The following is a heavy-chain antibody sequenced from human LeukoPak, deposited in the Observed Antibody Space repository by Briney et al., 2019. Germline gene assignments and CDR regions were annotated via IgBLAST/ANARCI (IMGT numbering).Heavy chain of an antibody. J-gene: IGHJ6*02. V-gene: IGHV3-23*01. CDR3: AKDDFRYCSSTNCFGNGMDV. D-gene: IGHD2-2*01. CDR2: ISDSGGST. CDR1: GFTFNNYA. Sequence: GGSLRLSCAASGFTFNNYAMSWVRQAPGKGLEWVSVISDSGGSTYYADSVKGRFTISRDNSKNTLYLQMNSLRAEDTAVYYCAKDDFRYCSSTNCFGNGMDVWGQGTTVIVSS.